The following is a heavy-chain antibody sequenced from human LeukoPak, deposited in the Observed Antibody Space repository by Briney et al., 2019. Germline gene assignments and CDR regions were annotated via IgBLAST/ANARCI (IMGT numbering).Heavy chain of an antibody. CDR2: INWNGGST. CDR1: GFTLGGNA. J-gene: IGHJ6*03. CDR3: ARLQVYCSSTSCRYYYMDV. D-gene: IGHD2-2*01. V-gene: IGHV3-20*04. Sequence: PGGSLRLSCAASGFTLGGNAMSWVRQAPGKGLEWVSGINWNGGSTGYADSVKGRFTISRDNAKNSLYLQMNSLRAEDTALYYCARLQVYCSSTSCRYYYMDVWGKGTTVTVSS.